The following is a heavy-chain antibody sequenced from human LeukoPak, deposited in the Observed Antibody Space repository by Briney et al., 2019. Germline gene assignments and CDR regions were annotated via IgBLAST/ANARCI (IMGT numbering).Heavy chain of an antibody. CDR1: GGTFSSYT. V-gene: IGHV1-69*13. CDR2: IIPIFGTA. Sequence: SVKVSCKASGGTFSSYTISWVRQAPGQGLEWMGGIIPIFGTANYAQKFQGRVTITADESTSTAYMELSSLRSEDTAVYYCARERIPLARGGSIAAAGTGGYWGQGTLVTVSS. D-gene: IGHD6-13*01. J-gene: IGHJ4*02. CDR3: ARERIPLARGGSIAAAGTGGY.